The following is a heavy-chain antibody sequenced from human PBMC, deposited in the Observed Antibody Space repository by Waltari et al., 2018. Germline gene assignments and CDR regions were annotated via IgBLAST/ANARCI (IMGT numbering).Heavy chain of an antibody. CDR3: ARDPTTVTAVADY. CDR1: GYTFTGYY. J-gene: IGHJ4*02. CDR2: INPNSGGT. Sequence: QVQLVQSGAEVKKPGASVTVSCKASGYTFTGYYMHWVRQAPGQGLEWMGRINPNSGGTNYAQKFQGRVTMTRDTSISTAYMELSRLRSDDTAVYYCARDPTTVTAVADYWGQGTLVTVSS. V-gene: IGHV1-2*06. D-gene: IGHD4-17*01.